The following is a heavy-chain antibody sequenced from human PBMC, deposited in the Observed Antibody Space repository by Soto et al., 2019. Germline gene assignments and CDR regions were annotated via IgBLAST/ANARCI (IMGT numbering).Heavy chain of an antibody. CDR1: GGSISSYY. D-gene: IGHD6-13*01. CDR3: ARDKGYSSSSGYYYGMDV. J-gene: IGHJ6*02. Sequence: QVQLQESGPGLVKPSETLSLTCTVSGGSISSYYWSWIRQPAGKGLEWIGRIYTSGSTNYNPSLKSRVTMSVDTSKNQLSLKLSSVTAADTAVYYCARDKGYSSSSGYYYGMDVWGQGTTVTVSS. V-gene: IGHV4-4*07. CDR2: IYTSGST.